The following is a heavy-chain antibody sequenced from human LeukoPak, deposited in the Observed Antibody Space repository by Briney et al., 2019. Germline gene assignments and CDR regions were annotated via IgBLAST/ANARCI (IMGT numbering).Heavy chain of an antibody. D-gene: IGHD3-3*01. Sequence: PSETLSLTCTVSGGSISSGSYYWSWIRQPAGKGLEWIGRIYTSGSTNYNPSLKSRVTISVDTSKNQFSLKLSSVTAADTAVYYCARVDDFWVGRALHYYYYMDVWGKGTTVTVSS. J-gene: IGHJ6*03. CDR3: ARVDDFWVGRALHYYYYMDV. CDR2: IYTSGST. V-gene: IGHV4-61*02. CDR1: GGSISSGSYY.